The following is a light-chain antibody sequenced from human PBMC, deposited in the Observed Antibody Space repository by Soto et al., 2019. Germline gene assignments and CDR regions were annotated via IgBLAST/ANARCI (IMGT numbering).Light chain of an antibody. CDR1: QSASIY. Sequence: EIVLTQSPATLSLSPGERATLSCRASQSASIYLAWFQHKPGRAPRLLIYDASNRATGIPARFSGSGSGTDFTLTISSLEPEDFAIYYCQQRRNWPLTFGGGNKVEI. CDR3: QQRRNWPLT. J-gene: IGKJ4*01. V-gene: IGKV3-11*01. CDR2: DAS.